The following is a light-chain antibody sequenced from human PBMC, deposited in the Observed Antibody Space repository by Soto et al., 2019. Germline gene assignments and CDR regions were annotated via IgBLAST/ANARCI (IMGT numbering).Light chain of an antibody. CDR3: CSYAGSYTLYV. J-gene: IGLJ1*01. Sequence: QSVLTQPRSVSGSPGQSVTISCTGTSSDVGGYNYVSWYQQHPGKAPKLMIYDVSKRPSGVPDRFSGSKSGNTASLTISGLQAEDEAHYSCCSYAGSYTLYVFGTGTKLTVL. V-gene: IGLV2-11*01. CDR1: SSDVGGYNY. CDR2: DVS.